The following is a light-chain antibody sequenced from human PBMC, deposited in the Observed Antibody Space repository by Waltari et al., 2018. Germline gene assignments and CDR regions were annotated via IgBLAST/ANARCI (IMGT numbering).Light chain of an antibody. V-gene: IGLV2-14*01. Sequence: QSALTQPASVSESPRQSITISCTGTSSDVGESNYVSWDQQHPGKVPKHMIFEDTKRPSGVSNRFSGSKSGNTASLTISGLQAEDEADYYCCSYTSSHTVVFGGGTKLTVL. J-gene: IGLJ2*01. CDR2: EDT. CDR1: SSDVGESNY. CDR3: CSYTSSHTVV.